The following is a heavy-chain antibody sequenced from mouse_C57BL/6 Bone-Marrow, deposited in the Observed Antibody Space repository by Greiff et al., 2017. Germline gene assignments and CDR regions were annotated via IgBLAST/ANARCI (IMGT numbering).Heavy chain of an antibody. J-gene: IGHJ2*01. CDR3: ARITTVVATSYYFDY. CDR2: IYPSDSET. D-gene: IGHD1-1*01. V-gene: IGHV1-61*01. Sequence: QVQLQQPGAELVRPGSSVKLSCKASGYTFTSYWMDWVKQRPGQGLEWIGNIYPSDSETHYNQKFKDTATLTVDKSSSTAYMQLSSLTSEDSAVYYCARITTVVATSYYFDYWGQGTTLTVSS. CDR1: GYTFTSYW.